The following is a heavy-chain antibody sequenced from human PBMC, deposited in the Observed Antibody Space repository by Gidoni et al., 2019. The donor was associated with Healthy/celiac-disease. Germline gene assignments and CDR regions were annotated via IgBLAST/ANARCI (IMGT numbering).Heavy chain of an antibody. CDR3: ARTYYDILTGYSNFDY. J-gene: IGHJ4*02. D-gene: IGHD3-9*01. CDR1: GGSISSYY. V-gene: IGHV4-59*01. Sequence: QVQLQESGPGLVKPSEPLSLTCTVSGGSISSYYWSWIRQPPGKGLEWIGHIYYSGSTNYNPSLKSRVTISVDTSKNQFSLKLSSVTAADTAVYYCARTYYDILTGYSNFDYWGQGTLVTVSS. CDR2: IYYSGST.